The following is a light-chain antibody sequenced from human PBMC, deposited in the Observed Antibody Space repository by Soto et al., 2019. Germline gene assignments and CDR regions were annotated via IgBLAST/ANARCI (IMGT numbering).Light chain of an antibody. Sequence: PGERSTLSVCASQSLRSSYLAWYQRKPGQAPRLLMFGASRRATGIPDRFNGSGSGTDFILTISRLEPEDVAVYYCQQHGTSPYTFGQGTKVDIK. CDR2: GAS. CDR1: QSLRSSY. CDR3: QQHGTSPYT. V-gene: IGKV3-20*01. J-gene: IGKJ2*01.